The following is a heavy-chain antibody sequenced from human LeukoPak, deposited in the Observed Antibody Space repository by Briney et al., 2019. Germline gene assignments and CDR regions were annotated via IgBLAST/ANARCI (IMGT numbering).Heavy chain of an antibody. CDR3: AVLSYDSSGYYDDFRGHAFDI. CDR1: GYTFTSYY. Sequence: ASVKVSCKASGYTFTSYYMHWVRQAPGQGLEWMGMINPSGGSTNYAQKLQGRVTMTTDTSTSTAYMELRSLRSDDTAVYYCAVLSYDSSGYYDDFRGHAFDIWGQGTMVTVSS. D-gene: IGHD3-22*01. V-gene: IGHV1-46*01. CDR2: INPSGGST. J-gene: IGHJ3*02.